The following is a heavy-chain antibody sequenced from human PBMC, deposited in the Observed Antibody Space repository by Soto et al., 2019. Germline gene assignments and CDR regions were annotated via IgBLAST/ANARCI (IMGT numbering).Heavy chain of an antibody. D-gene: IGHD6-25*01. J-gene: IGHJ4*02. CDR3: AREYSSAPDY. V-gene: IGHV4-39*02. CDR1: GGSISSSSYY. Sequence: SSETLSLTCTVSGGSISSSSYYWGWIRQPPGKGQEWIGSIYYSGSTFYSPSLRSRVTISVDTSKNQFSLRVSSVTAADTAVYYCAREYSSAPDYWGQGTLVTVSS. CDR2: IYYSGST.